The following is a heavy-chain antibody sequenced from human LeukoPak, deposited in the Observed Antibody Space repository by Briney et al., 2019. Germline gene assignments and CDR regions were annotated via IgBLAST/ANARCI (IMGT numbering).Heavy chain of an antibody. J-gene: IGHJ1*01. CDR2: MNPNGANT. CDR3: AMYDSSGYRHFHH. Sequence: GASVKVSCKASGYTFTNYDINWVRQATGQGLEWMGWMNPNGANTGYAQKFRGRVTMTRNTSISTAYMDLSSLRYEDTAVYYCAMYDSSGYRHFHHWGQGTLVTVSS. D-gene: IGHD3-22*01. V-gene: IGHV1-8*01. CDR1: GYTFTNYD.